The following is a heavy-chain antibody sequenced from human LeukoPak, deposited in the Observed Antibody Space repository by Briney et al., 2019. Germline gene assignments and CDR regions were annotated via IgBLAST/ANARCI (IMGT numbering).Heavy chain of an antibody. Sequence: ASVKVSCKVSGYTLTELSMHWVRQAPGKGLEWMGGFDPEDGETIYAQKFQGRVTMTEDTSTDTAYMELSSLRSEDTAVYDCATNPLWFGELLYESDYWGQGTLVTVSS. V-gene: IGHV1-24*01. J-gene: IGHJ4*02. CDR1: GYTLTELS. CDR3: ATNPLWFGELLYESDY. CDR2: FDPEDGET. D-gene: IGHD3-10*01.